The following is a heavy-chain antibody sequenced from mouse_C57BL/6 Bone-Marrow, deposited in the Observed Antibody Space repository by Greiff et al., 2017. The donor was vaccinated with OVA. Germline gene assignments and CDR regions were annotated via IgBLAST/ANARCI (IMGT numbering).Heavy chain of an antibody. CDR1: GYTFTSYG. V-gene: IGHV1-81*01. J-gene: IGHJ4*01. CDR3: AREPSSNYYYAMDY. Sequence: QVQLKESGAELARPGASVKLSCKASGYTFTSYGISWVKQRTGQGLEWIGEIYPRSGNTYYNEKFKGKATLTADKSSSTAYMELRSLTSEDSAVYFCAREPSSNYYYAMDYWGQGTSVTVSS. CDR2: IYPRSGNT.